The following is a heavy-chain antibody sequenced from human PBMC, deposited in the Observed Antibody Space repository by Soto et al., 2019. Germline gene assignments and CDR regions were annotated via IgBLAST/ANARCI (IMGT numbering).Heavy chain of an antibody. CDR3: ARPPRKNDFWSGYLAYGMDV. CDR2: IWYDGSNK. Sequence: GGSLRLSCAASGFTFSSYGMHWVRQAPGKGLEWVAVIWYDGSNKYYADSVKGRFTISRDNSKNTLYLQMNSPRAEDTAVYYCARPPRKNDFWSGYLAYGMDVWGKGTTVTVS. J-gene: IGHJ6*04. CDR1: GFTFSSYG. D-gene: IGHD3-3*01. V-gene: IGHV3-33*01.